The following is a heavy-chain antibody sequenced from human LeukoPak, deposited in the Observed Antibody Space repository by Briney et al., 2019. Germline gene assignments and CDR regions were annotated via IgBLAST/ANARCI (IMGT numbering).Heavy chain of an antibody. D-gene: IGHD3-10*01. CDR3: ARGLYTMIRGVIIY. V-gene: IGHV4-59*01. CDR1: GGSISSYY. Sequence: PSETLSLTCTVSGGSISSYYWSWIRQPPGKGLEWIGYIYYSGSTNYNPSLKSRVTISVDTSKNQFSLKLSSVTAADTAVYYCARGLYTMIRGVIIYWGQGTLVTVSS. CDR2: IYYSGST. J-gene: IGHJ4*02.